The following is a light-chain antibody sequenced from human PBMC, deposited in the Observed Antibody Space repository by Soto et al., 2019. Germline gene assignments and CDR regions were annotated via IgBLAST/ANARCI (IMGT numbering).Light chain of an antibody. CDR3: QQYDNLPPWT. V-gene: IGKV3D-15*01. CDR2: DAS. Sequence: EIVMTQSPATLSVSPGERATLSCRASQSVGSNLAWYQQKPGQAPRLLIYDASNRATGVPARFSGSGSGTDFTFTISSLQPEDIATYYRQQYDNLPPWTFGQGTKVDI. CDR1: QSVGSN. J-gene: IGKJ1*01.